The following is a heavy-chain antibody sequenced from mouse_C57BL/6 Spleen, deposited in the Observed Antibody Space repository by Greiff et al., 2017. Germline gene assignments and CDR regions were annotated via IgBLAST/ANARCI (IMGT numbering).Heavy chain of an antibody. CDR1: GFTFSSYA. CDR3: AREDGFAY. V-gene: IGHV5-4*01. CDR2: ISDGGSYT. Sequence: VQVVESGGGLVKPGGSLKFSCAASGFTFSSYAMSWVRQTPEKRLEWVATISDGGSYTYYPDNVKGRFTISRDNAQNNLYLQMSHLKSEDTAMYYCAREDGFAYWGQGTLVTVSA. J-gene: IGHJ3*01.